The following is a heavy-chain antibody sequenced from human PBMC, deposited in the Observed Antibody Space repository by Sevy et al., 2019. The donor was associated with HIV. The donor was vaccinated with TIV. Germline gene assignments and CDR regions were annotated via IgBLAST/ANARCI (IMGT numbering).Heavy chain of an antibody. D-gene: IGHD2-2*01. V-gene: IGHV3-21*01. CDR2: ISSSSSYI. J-gene: IGHJ4*02. Sequence: GGSLRLSCAASGFTFSRYSMNWVRQAPGKGLEWVSSISSSSSYIYYTDSVKGRFTISRDNAKNSLYLQINSLRAEDTAVYYCVRDGGCSSTSCLLYFDYWGQGTLVTVSS. CDR3: VRDGGCSSTSCLLYFDY. CDR1: GFTFSRYS.